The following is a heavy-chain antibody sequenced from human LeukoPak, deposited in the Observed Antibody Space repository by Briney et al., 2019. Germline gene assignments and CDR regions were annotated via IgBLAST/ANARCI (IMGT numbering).Heavy chain of an antibody. Sequence: GRSLRLSCTASGFTFGDRAMSWVRQAPGKGLEWVGFIRSKAYGGTTEYAASVKGRFTISRDDSKSIAYLQMNSLKTEDTAVYYCTRGPMQLWLHNGMDVWGQGTTVTVSS. D-gene: IGHD5-18*01. CDR1: GFTFGDRA. CDR3: TRGPMQLWLHNGMDV. CDR2: IRSKAYGGTT. J-gene: IGHJ6*02. V-gene: IGHV3-49*04.